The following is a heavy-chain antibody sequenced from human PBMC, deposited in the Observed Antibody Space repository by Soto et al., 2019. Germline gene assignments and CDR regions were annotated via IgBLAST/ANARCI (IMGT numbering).Heavy chain of an antibody. V-gene: IGHV4-39*01. J-gene: IGHJ4*01. D-gene: IGHD3-16*01. Sequence: QPQLQESGPGLVKPSETLSLTCTVSNGSTSSRSFYWGWIRQPPGKGLEWIGHVFYSESTFYNPSHRSRVTISVHTSDNRFFLNMRSVTAADTAIYYCVFHEEGALDYWGPVTLVSVSS. CDR2: VFYSEST. CDR1: NGSTSSRSFY. CDR3: VFHEEGALDY.